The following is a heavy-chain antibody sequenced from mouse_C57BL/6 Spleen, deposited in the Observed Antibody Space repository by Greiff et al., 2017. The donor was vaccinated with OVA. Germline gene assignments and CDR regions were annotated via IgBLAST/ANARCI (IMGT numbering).Heavy chain of an antibody. V-gene: IGHV1-69*01. Sequence: QVQLQQPGAELVMPGASVKLSCKASGYTFTSYWMHWVKQRPGQGLEWIGEIDPSDSYTNYNQKFKGKSTLTVDKSSSTAYMQLSSLTSEDSAVYYCARENGSSYFDVWGTGTTVTVSS. CDR1: GYTFTSYW. CDR2: IDPSDSYT. CDR3: ARENGSSYFDV. J-gene: IGHJ1*03. D-gene: IGHD1-1*01.